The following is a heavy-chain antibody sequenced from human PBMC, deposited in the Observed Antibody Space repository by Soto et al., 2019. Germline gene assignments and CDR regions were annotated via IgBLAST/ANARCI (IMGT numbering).Heavy chain of an antibody. CDR1: GFTFSSYG. J-gene: IGHJ6*02. Sequence: QVQLVESGGGVVQPGRSLRLSCAASGFTFSSYGMHWVRQAPGKGLAWVAVIWYDGSNKYYAHSVKGRFTISRDNSKNTLYLQMDSRRAEDTAVYYCARDSPSCSSTSCYDGLDVWCQGTTVTVSS. D-gene: IGHD2-2*01. V-gene: IGHV3-33*01. CDR3: ARDSPSCSSTSCYDGLDV. CDR2: IWYDGSNK.